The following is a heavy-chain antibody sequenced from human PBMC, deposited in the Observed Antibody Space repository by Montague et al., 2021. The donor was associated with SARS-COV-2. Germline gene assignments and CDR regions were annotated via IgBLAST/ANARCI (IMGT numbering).Heavy chain of an antibody. CDR3: ARVRSITMIVVVITPMGWFDP. CDR2: IYHSGST. J-gene: IGHJ5*02. V-gene: IGHV4-4*02. D-gene: IGHD3-22*01. Sequence: SETLSLTCAVSGGSISSSNWWSWVRQPPGKGLEWIGEIYHSGSTNYNPSLKSRVTISVDTSKNQFSLKLSSVTAADTAVYYCARVRSITMIVVVITPMGWFDPWGQGTLVTVPS. CDR1: GGSISSSNW.